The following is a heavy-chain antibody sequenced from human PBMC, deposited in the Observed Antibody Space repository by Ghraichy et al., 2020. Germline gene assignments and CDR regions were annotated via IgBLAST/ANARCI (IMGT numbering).Heavy chain of an antibody. D-gene: IGHD3-22*01. CDR1: GGSISSGGYS. J-gene: IGHJ4*02. CDR2: IYHSGST. CDR3: ARVAYYYDSSGYLEV. Sequence: SETLSLTCAVSGGSISSGGYSWSWIRQPPGKGLEWIGYIYHSGSTYYNPSLKSRVTISVDRSKNQFSLKLSSVTAADTAVYYCARVAYYYDSSGYLEVWGQGTLVTVSS. V-gene: IGHV4-30-2*01.